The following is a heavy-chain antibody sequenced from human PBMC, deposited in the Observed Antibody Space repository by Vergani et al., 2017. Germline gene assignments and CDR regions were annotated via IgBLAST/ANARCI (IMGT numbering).Heavy chain of an antibody. CDR3: ARGXPLNPSCSGGSCYAIFDY. Sequence: QVQLVQSGAEVKKPGSSVKVSCKASGGTFSSYAISWVRQAPGQGLEWMGGIIPIFGTANYAQKFQGRVTITADESTSTAYMELSSLRSEDTAVYYCARGXPLNPSCSGGSCYAIFDYWGQGTLVTVSS. J-gene: IGHJ4*02. D-gene: IGHD2-15*01. V-gene: IGHV1-69*01. CDR1: GGTFSSYA. CDR2: IIPIFGTA.